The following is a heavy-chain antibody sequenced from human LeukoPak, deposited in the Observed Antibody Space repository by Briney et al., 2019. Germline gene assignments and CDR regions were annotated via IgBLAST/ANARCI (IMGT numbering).Heavy chain of an antibody. CDR1: GGSFSGYY. CDR3: ARSSDYSNYDY. V-gene: IGHV4-34*01. J-gene: IGHJ4*02. D-gene: IGHD4-11*01. Sequence: PSETLSLTCAVYGGSFSGYYWSWIRQPPGKGLEWIGEINHSGSTNYNPSLKSRVTISVDTSKNQFSLKLSSVTAADTAVYYCARSSDYSNYDYWGQGTLVTVSS. CDR2: INHSGST.